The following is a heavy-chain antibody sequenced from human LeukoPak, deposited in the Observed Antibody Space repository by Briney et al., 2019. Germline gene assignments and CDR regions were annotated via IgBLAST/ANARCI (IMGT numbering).Heavy chain of an antibody. Sequence: GGSLRLSCAASEFIFTGYFMSWVRQAPGKGLEWVSVIYSGGSTYYADSVKGRFTISRDNSKNTLYLQMNSLRAEDTAVYYCARVIARHGYYFDYWGQRTLVTVSS. CDR1: EFIFTGYF. CDR3: ARVIARHGYYFDY. J-gene: IGHJ4*02. CDR2: IYSGGST. V-gene: IGHV3-53*01. D-gene: IGHD6-6*01.